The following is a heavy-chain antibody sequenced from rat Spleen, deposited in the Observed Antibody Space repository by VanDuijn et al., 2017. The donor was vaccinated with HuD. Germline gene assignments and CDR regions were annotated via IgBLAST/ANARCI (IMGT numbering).Heavy chain of an antibody. Sequence: EVQLVESGGGLVQPGRSLKLSCAASGFTFSDYYMAWVRQAPTKGQEWVASISHDGGGTYYRDSVKGRFTISRDNARSSLYLQMNSLKSEDTATYYCATHAAASRYYFDYWGQGVMVTVSS. V-gene: IGHV5-20*01. J-gene: IGHJ2*01. D-gene: IGHD1-2*01. CDR1: GFTFSDYY. CDR3: ATHAAASRYYFDY. CDR2: ISHDGGGT.